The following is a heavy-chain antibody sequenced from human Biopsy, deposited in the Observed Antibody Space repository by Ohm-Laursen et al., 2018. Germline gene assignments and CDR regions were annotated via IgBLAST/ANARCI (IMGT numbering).Heavy chain of an antibody. CDR3: VRGRAY. V-gene: IGHV3-53*01. CDR2: IYLDGNT. CDR1: GFTASTTY. J-gene: IGHJ4*02. Sequence: SLRLSCAATGFTASTTYMSWVRQAPGKGLEWVSIIYLDGNTYYTDSVKGRFTISRDNSKNALYPQMNSLRPADTAKYYCVRGRAYWGQGTLVTVSS.